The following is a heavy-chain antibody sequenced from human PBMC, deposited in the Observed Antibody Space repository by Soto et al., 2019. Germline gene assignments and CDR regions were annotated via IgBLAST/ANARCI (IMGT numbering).Heavy chain of an antibody. D-gene: IGHD6-19*01. J-gene: IGHJ4*02. V-gene: IGHV4-34*01. Sequence: SETLSLTCAVYGGSFSGYYWSWIRQPPGKGLEWIGEINHSGSTNYNPSLKSRVTISVDTSKNQFSLKLSSVTAADTAVYYCARGLIPSSGYGYWGQGTLVTVSS. CDR1: GGSFSGYY. CDR2: INHSGST. CDR3: ARGLIPSSGYGY.